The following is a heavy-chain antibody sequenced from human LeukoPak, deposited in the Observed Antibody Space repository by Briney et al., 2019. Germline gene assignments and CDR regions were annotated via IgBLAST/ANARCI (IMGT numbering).Heavy chain of an antibody. J-gene: IGHJ4*02. CDR2: SNPNSGGT. D-gene: IGHD2-8*01. V-gene: IGHV1-2*02. CDR1: GYMFTGYH. Sequence: ASVKVSCKASGYMFTGYHIHWVRQAPGQGLEWMGRSNPNSGGTSYAQKFQGRVTMTRDTSISTAYMELSRLTSDDTGVYYCAPLDNTNGHWGQGTLVTVSS. CDR3: APLDNTNGH.